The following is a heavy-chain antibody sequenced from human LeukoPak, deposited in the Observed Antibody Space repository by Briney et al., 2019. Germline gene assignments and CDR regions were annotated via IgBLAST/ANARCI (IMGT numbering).Heavy chain of an antibody. CDR2: INGDGSTT. V-gene: IGHV3-74*01. CDR1: GFTFSNYW. Sequence: GGSLRLSCAASGFTFSNYWMHWVRQAPGKGLVWVSRINGDGSTTNYADSVKGRFTISRDNAKNTLYLQMNSLRAEDTAVYYCARDRTYDFWSGPQYYFDYWGQGTLVTVSS. D-gene: IGHD3-3*01. CDR3: ARDRTYDFWSGPQYYFDY. J-gene: IGHJ4*02.